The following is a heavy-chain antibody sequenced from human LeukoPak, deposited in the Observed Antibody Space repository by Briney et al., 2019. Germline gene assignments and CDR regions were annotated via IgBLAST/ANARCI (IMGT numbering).Heavy chain of an antibody. J-gene: IGHJ4*02. Sequence: SSETLSPTCTVSGGSISSSSYYWGWIRQPPGKGLEWIGSIYYSGSTYYNPSLKSRVTISVDTSKNQFSLKLSSVTAADTAVYYCARTEAAGSYYFDYWGQGTLVTVSS. D-gene: IGHD6-13*01. CDR2: IYYSGST. V-gene: IGHV4-39*01. CDR3: ARTEAAGSYYFDY. CDR1: GGSISSSSYY.